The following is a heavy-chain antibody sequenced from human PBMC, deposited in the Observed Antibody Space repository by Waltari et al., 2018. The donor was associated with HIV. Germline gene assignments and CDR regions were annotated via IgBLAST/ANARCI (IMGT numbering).Heavy chain of an antibody. J-gene: IGHJ6*02. D-gene: IGHD3-10*01. Sequence: QVQLEESGGGVVQSGRSLRLTCVASGFNFSTFDMPWVRQAPGKGLEWVAVISYDGHNKQYADSVKGRFTISRDNSNSTLFLQMSSLRPDDTAVYYCAKDLVTRGFFYFYGMHVWGQGTTVTVSS. V-gene: IGHV3-30*18. CDR3: AKDLVTRGFFYFYGMHV. CDR2: ISYDGHNK. CDR1: GFNFSTFD.